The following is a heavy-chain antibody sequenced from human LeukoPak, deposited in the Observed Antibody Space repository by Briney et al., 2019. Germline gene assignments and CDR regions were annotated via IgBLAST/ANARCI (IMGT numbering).Heavy chain of an antibody. J-gene: IGHJ5*02. D-gene: IGHD6-19*01. CDR1: GGSVSSGSYY. V-gene: IGHV4-61*01. CDR3: ARDRAVAGTLVGFDP. Sequence: SETLSLTCTVSGGSVSSGSYYWSWIRQPPGKGLEWIGYIYYSGSTNYNPSLKSRVTISVDTSKNQFSLKLSSVTAADTAVYYCARDRAVAGTLVGFDPWGQGTLVTVSS. CDR2: IYYSGST.